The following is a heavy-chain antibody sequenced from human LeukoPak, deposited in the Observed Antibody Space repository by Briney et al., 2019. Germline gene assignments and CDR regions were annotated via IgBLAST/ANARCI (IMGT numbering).Heavy chain of an antibody. J-gene: IGHJ4*02. CDR1: GGTFSSYA. V-gene: IGHV1-69*06. Sequence: ASVKVSCKASGGTFSSYAISWVRQAPGQGLEWMGGIIPIFDTTNSAQKFQGRVTITADKSTSTAYMELSSLRSEDTAVYYCARDAIDSYGYEYFDYWGQGTLVTVSS. CDR3: ARDAIDSYGYEYFDY. D-gene: IGHD5-18*01. CDR2: IIPIFDTT.